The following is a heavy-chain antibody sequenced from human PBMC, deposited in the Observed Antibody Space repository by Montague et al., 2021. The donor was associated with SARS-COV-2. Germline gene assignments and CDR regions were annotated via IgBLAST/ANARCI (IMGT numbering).Heavy chain of an antibody. D-gene: IGHD6-13*01. J-gene: IGHJ4*02. CDR1: GGSVSSGGYY. CDR3: ARDVGWYSSSWFDY. V-gene: IGHV4-61*08. CDR2: IYYSGST. Sequence: SETLSLTCTVSGGSVSSGGYYWSWIRQPPGKGLEWIGYIYYSGSTNYXXXLKSRVTISLDTSKNQFSLKLTSVTAADTAVYYCARDVGWYSSSWFDYWGQGTLVTVSS.